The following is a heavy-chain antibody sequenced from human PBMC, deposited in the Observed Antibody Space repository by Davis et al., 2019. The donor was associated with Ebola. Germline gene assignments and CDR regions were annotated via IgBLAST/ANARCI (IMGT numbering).Heavy chain of an antibody. CDR3: ARDRGYSYGYFDY. CDR2: INHSGST. D-gene: IGHD5-18*01. CDR1: GGSFSGYY. Sequence: MPGGSLRLSCAVYGGSFSGYYWSWIRQPPGKGLEWIGEINHSGSTNYNPSLKSRVTISVDTSKNQFSLKLSSVTAADTAVYYCARDRGYSYGYFDYWGQGTLVTVSS. J-gene: IGHJ4*02. V-gene: IGHV4-34*01.